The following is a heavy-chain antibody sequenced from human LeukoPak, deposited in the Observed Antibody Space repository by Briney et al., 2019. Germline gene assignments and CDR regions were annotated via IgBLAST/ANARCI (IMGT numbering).Heavy chain of an antibody. Sequence: GGSLRLSCAASGFSFRSHGMNWVRQAPGKGLEWVSYITSSGSSIYYADSVKGRFTISRDNAKNSLYLQMNSLRAEDTAVYYCARYSKNDAFDIWGQGTMVTVSS. D-gene: IGHD6-13*01. CDR2: ITSSGSSI. V-gene: IGHV3-48*01. CDR3: ARYSKNDAFDI. J-gene: IGHJ3*02. CDR1: GFSFRSHG.